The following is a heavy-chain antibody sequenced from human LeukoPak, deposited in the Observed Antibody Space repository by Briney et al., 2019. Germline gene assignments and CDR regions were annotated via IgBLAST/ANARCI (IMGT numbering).Heavy chain of an antibody. J-gene: IGHJ4*02. Sequence: GGSLRLSCAASGFTFSTYWMSWVRQAPGKGLEWVAHIKQDGSEKYYVDSVKGRFAVSRDNAKNSVYLQLSSLRTEDTAAYYCASSRWQAFDSWGQGILVTVSS. CDR1: GFTFSTYW. D-gene: IGHD6-13*01. CDR3: ASSRWQAFDS. CDR2: IKQDGSEK. V-gene: IGHV3-7*02.